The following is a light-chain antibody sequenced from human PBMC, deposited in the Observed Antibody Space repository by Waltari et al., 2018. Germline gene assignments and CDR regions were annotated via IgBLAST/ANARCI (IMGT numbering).Light chain of an antibody. CDR2: DVT. Sequence: QSALTQPASVSGSPGQSITISCTGTSSEIGDYNFVSWYQHHPGEAPKLVIYDVTKRPSGISNRFSGSKSGNTASLTISGLQAEDEANYVCASYTSSDSFVVFGGGTKLTVL. V-gene: IGLV2-14*03. CDR1: SSEIGDYNF. J-gene: IGLJ2*01. CDR3: ASYTSSDSFVV.